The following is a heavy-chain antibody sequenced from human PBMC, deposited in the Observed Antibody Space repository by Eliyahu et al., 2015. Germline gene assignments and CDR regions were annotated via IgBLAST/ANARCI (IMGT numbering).Heavy chain of an antibody. J-gene: IGHJ4*02. D-gene: IGHD5-18*01. CDR2: IYYSGST. Sequence: QLQLQESGPGLVKPSETLSLTCTVSXGSISSSSYYWGWIRQPPGKGLEWIGSIYYSGSTYYNPSLKSRVTISVDTSKNQFSLKLSSVTAADTAVYYCARHRKVDTAMVSYFDYWGQGTLVTVSS. CDR3: ARHRKVDTAMVSYFDY. V-gene: IGHV4-39*01. CDR1: XGSISSSSYY.